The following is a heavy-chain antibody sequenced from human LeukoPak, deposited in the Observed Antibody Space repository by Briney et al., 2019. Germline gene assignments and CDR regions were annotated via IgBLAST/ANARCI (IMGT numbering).Heavy chain of an antibody. D-gene: IGHD3-10*01. CDR2: IYTSGST. J-gene: IGHJ4*02. CDR1: GGSINSGTYY. V-gene: IGHV4-61*02. CDR3: AREGDQHLDGRYYYFDY. Sequence: SQTLSLTCTVSGGSINSGTYYWTWIRQPAGRGLEWIGRIYTSGSTYYNPSLKRRVTISVYTSNKLFSLRLRSVTAADTAVYYCAREGDQHLDGRYYYFDYWGQGTLVTVSS.